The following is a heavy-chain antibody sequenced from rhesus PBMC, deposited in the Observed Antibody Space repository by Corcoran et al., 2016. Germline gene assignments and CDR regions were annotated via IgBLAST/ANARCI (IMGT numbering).Heavy chain of an antibody. J-gene: IGHJ4*01. CDR1: GFTFSSYA. D-gene: IGHD6-43*01. CDR3: AKEISSSYDY. CDR2: INSGGGST. V-gene: IGHV3-103*01. Sequence: EVQLVETGGGLVQPGGSLRISCAASGFTFSSYAMQWVRQAPGKGQEWISAINSGGGSTYSADSVKDRFTISRDNSKNTLSLQMNSLRAEETAVYYCAKEISSSYDYWGQGVLVTVSS.